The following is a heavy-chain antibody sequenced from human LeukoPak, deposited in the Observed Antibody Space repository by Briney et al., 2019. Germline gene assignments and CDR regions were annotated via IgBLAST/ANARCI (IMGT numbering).Heavy chain of an antibody. D-gene: IGHD2-2*01. CDR2: IYSGGST. J-gene: IGHJ6*02. Sequence: AGGSLRLSCAASGFTVSSNYMSWVRQAPGKGLEWVSVIYSGGSTYYADSVKGRFTISRDNSKNTLYLQMNSLRAEDTAVYYCARDDIVVVPAATTFYYYYGMDVWGQGTTVTVSS. CDR1: GFTVSSNY. V-gene: IGHV3-53*01. CDR3: ARDDIVVVPAATTFYYYYGMDV.